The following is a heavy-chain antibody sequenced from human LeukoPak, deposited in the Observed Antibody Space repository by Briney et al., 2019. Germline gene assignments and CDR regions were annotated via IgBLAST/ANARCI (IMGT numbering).Heavy chain of an antibody. CDR2: IYYSGST. CDR3: ASTYYYDSSGYPFDY. Sequence: SSETLSLTCTVSGGSISSYYWSWIRQPPGKGLEWIGYIYYSGSTNYNPSLKSRVTISVDTSKNQFSLKLSSVTAADTAVYYCASTYYYDSSGYPFDYWGQGTLVTVSS. CDR1: GGSISSYY. V-gene: IGHV4-59*01. D-gene: IGHD3-22*01. J-gene: IGHJ4*02.